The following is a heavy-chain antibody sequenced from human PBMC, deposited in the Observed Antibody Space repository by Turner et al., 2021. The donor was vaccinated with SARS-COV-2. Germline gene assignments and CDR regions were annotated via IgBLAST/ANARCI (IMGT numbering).Heavy chain of an antibody. CDR2: FDPEDGET. CDR3: LGRDIVVVLVAISEVDY. Sequence: QVQLVQSGAEVKKPGASVKVSCKFSGYTLTELSMHWVRQAPGKGLEWMGGFDPEDGETIYAQKFQGRVTMTEDTSTDTAYMELSSLRSEDTAVYYCLGRDIVVVLVAISEVDYWGQGTLVTVSS. D-gene: IGHD2-2*01. CDR1: GYTLTELS. V-gene: IGHV1-24*01. J-gene: IGHJ4*02.